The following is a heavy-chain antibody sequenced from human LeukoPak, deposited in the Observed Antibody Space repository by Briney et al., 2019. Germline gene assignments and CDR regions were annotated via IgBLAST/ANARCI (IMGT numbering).Heavy chain of an antibody. Sequence: PSETLSLTCTVSGGSISRYYWNWIRQTPGERLEWIGWIHYSGSTFYNPSLESRVAMSVDTSKNHISLKLSSVTAADTAVYYCAAYGDYTARFDYWGQGTLVTVSS. CDR3: AAYGDYTARFDY. J-gene: IGHJ4*02. CDR2: IHYSGST. D-gene: IGHD4-17*01. V-gene: IGHV4-59*08. CDR1: GGSISRYY.